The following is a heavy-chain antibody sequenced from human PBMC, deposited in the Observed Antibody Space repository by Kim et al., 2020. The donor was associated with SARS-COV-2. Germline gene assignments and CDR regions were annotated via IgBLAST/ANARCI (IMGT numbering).Heavy chain of an antibody. J-gene: IGHJ5*02. D-gene: IGHD6-13*01. CDR3: AREVEAAAVWGRHNWFDP. V-gene: IGHV3-21*01. CDR2: ISSSSYI. Sequence: GGSLRLSCAASGFTFSSYSMNWVRQAPGKGLEWVSSISSSSYIYYADSVKGRFTISRDNAKNSLYLQMNSLRAEDTAVYYCAREVEAAAVWGRHNWFDPWGQGTLVTVSS. CDR1: GFTFSSYS.